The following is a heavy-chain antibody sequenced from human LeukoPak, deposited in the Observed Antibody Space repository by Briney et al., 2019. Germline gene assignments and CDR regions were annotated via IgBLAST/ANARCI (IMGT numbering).Heavy chain of an antibody. CDR2: IKQDGREI. CDR1: GFTFSYYW. J-gene: IGHJ4*02. V-gene: IGHV3-7*01. Sequence: GGSLRLSCEASGFTFSYYWMNWVRQAPGKGLEWVANIKQDGREIYYADSVKGRFSISRDNAQTSLYLQMNSLRAEDTAVYYCARDAVFDYWGQGTLVSVSS. CDR3: ARDAVFDY.